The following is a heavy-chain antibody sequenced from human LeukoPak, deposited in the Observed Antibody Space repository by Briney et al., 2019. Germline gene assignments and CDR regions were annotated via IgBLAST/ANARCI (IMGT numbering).Heavy chain of an antibody. CDR3: ASGPAADEYYFDY. CDR1: GFTFSSYA. D-gene: IGHD6-13*01. Sequence: GGSLRLSCAASGFTFSSYAMHWVRQAPGKGLEWVAVISYDGSNKYYADSVKGRFTISRDNSKNTLYLQMNSLRAEDTAVYYCASGPAADEYYFDYWGQGTLVTVSS. CDR2: ISYDGSNK. J-gene: IGHJ4*02. V-gene: IGHV3-30*04.